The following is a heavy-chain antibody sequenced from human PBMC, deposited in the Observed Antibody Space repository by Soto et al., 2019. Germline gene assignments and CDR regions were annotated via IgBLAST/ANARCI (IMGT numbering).Heavy chain of an antibody. CDR1: GYTFTSYY. V-gene: IGHV1-46*03. D-gene: IGHD2-15*01. CDR3: ASGDCSGGSCYSFDY. Sequence: QVQLVQSGAEVKKPGASVKVSCKASGYTFTSYYMHWVRQAPGQGLEWMGIINPSGGSTSYAQKCHGRVTMTRDTSTSTVYMELSRLRSEDTAVYYCASGDCSGGSCYSFDYWGQGTLVTVSS. J-gene: IGHJ4*02. CDR2: INPSGGST.